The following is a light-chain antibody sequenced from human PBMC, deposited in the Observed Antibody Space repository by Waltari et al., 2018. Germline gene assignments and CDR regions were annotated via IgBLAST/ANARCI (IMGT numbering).Light chain of an antibody. Sequence: SYELTQPSSVSVSPGQTARIACSGDILAKKYARWFQLKPGQAPVLVIYKDTERHSGIPDRVSGSSSGTTVTLTISGAQVEDEADYYCYSAAANDRVFGGGTKLTVL. J-gene: IGLJ3*02. CDR1: ILAKKY. V-gene: IGLV3-27*01. CDR2: KDT. CDR3: YSAAANDRV.